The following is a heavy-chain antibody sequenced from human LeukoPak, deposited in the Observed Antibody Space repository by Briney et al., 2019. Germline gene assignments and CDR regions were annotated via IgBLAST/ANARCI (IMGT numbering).Heavy chain of an antibody. D-gene: IGHD4-17*01. Sequence: PGGSLRLSCAASGFTVSSNYMSWVRQAPGKGLEWVSVIYSGGSTYYADSVKGRFTISRDNSKNTLYLQMNSLRAEDTAVYYCAREDGDYTVDYWGQGTLVTVSS. J-gene: IGHJ4*02. V-gene: IGHV3-53*01. CDR1: GFTVSSNY. CDR2: IYSGGST. CDR3: AREDGDYTVDY.